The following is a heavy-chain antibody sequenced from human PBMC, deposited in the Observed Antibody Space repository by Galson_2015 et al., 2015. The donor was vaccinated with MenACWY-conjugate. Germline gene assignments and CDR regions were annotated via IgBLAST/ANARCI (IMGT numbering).Heavy chain of an antibody. CDR3: TRDSDVGGSRWWFDV. J-gene: IGHJ5*02. D-gene: IGHD2-15*01. Sequence: SLRLSCTASGLTFSDDWMSWVRQAPGKGLEWVARIKCRTDGGTTDYATPVKGRFTILRDDSTNTLYLQMNSLKVEDTAMYFCTRDSDVGGSRWWFDVWGQGTLVTVSS. CDR1: GLTFSDDW. V-gene: IGHV3-15*05. CDR2: IKCRTDGGTT.